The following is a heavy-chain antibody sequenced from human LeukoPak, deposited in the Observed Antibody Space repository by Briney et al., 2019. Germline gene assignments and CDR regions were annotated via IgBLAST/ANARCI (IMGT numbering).Heavy chain of an antibody. CDR1: GFTFSSYW. CDR3: QSFLTIFGVVTYYFDY. D-gene: IGHD3-3*01. J-gene: IGHJ4*02. CDR2: IRSKAYGGTT. Sequence: GGSLRLSCAASGFTFSSYWMSWVRQAPGKGLEWGGFIRSKAYGGTTEYAASVKGRFTISRDDSKSIAYLQMNSLKTEDTAVYYCQSFLTIFGVVTYYFDYWGQGTLVTVSS. V-gene: IGHV3-49*04.